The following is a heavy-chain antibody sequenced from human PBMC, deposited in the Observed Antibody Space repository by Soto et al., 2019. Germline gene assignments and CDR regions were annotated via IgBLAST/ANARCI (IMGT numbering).Heavy chain of an antibody. CDR2: FDPEDGET. D-gene: IGHD3-3*01. CDR1: GYTLTELS. V-gene: IGHV1-24*01. CDR3: AIQSGTIFGVVLYGMDV. J-gene: IGHJ6*02. Sequence: ASVKVSCKVSGYTLTELSMHWVRQAPGKGLEWMGGFDPEDGETIYAQKFQGRVTMTEDTSTDTAYMELSSLRSEDTAVYYCAIQSGTIFGVVLYGMDVWGQGTTVTVSS.